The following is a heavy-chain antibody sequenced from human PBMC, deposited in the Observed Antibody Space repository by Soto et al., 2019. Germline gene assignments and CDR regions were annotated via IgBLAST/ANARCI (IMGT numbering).Heavy chain of an antibody. Sequence: QEQLVESGGGVVQPGRSLRLSCAASGFTFSSYAMHWVRQTPDKGLQWVAVVSYHGTKTFYADSVKGRFTISRDNSKSTLFLRMNSLGPEDTAVYYCARASDHYGSGNYPQLGTDVWGQGTTVTVSS. CDR1: GFTFSSYA. V-gene: IGHV3-30*04. CDR3: ARASDHYGSGNYPQLGTDV. CDR2: VSYHGTKT. J-gene: IGHJ6*02. D-gene: IGHD3-10*01.